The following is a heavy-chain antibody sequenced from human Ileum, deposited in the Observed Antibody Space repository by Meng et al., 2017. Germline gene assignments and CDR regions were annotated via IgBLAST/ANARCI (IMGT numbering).Heavy chain of an antibody. CDR1: GGSFSANY. Sequence: QVQLQQWGAGLLKPSETLSLTCVVYGGSFSANYWTWIRQPPGKGLEWIGEINHNGNTNYKPSLKSRVTISADTSKKQFSLRLTSVTAADTAVYYCASARYDNWGQGTLVTVSS. V-gene: IGHV4-34*01. CDR3: ASARYDN. J-gene: IGHJ4*02. CDR2: INHNGNT.